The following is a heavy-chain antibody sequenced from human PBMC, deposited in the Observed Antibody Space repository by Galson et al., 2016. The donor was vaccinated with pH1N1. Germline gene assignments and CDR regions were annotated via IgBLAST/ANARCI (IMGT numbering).Heavy chain of an antibody. CDR1: GGIFSNYA. J-gene: IGHJ5*02. CDR2: IIPIFATV. D-gene: IGHD6-19*01. V-gene: IGHV1-69*06. Sequence: SVKVSCKASGGIFSNYAINWVRQAPGQGLEWMGGIIPIFATVNYAQKFRGRVTITADKSTSTAYMELRGLRSEDTAVYYFARGLGLAVAASTWLAPWGQGTLVTVSS. CDR3: ARGLGLAVAASTWLAP.